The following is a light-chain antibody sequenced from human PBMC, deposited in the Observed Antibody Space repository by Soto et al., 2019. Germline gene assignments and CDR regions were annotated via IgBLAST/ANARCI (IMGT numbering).Light chain of an antibody. V-gene: IGKV3-15*01. CDR2: GAS. CDR3: QQYNNWPRT. J-gene: IGKJ1*01. Sequence: AQPPDTLCLSQGKRATLSCRASQSVTNYIAWYQQKPGQAPRLLIYGASFRATGMPARFSGSGFGTEFTLTISSLQSEDFAVYYCQQYNNWPRTFGQGTKVDIK. CDR1: QSVTNY.